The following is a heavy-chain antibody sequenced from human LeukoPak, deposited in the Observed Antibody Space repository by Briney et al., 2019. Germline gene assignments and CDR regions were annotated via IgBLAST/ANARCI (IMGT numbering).Heavy chain of an antibody. V-gene: IGHV1-2*02. Sequence: ASVKVSCKASGYTFTGYYMHWVRQAPGQGLEWMGWINPNSGGTNYAQKFQGRVTMTRDTSISTAYMELSRLRSDDTAVYYCATDQSNYRDAFDIWGQGTMLTVSS. J-gene: IGHJ3*02. CDR3: ATDQSNYRDAFDI. CDR1: GYTFTGYY. D-gene: IGHD1-7*01. CDR2: INPNSGGT.